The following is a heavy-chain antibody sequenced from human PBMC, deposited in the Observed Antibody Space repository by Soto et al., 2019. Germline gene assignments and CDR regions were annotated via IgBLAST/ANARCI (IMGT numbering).Heavy chain of an antibody. V-gene: IGHV1-69*12. J-gene: IGHJ6*02. Sequence: QVQLVQSGAEVKKPGSSVKVSCKASGGTFSSYAISWVRQAPGQGLEWMGGIIPIFGTANYAQKFQGRVTITADESTSTAYMERSSLRSEVTAVYYCARDARRVVVAARYYYYGLDVWGQGPTVTVSS. D-gene: IGHD2-15*01. CDR1: GGTFSSYA. CDR2: IIPIFGTA. CDR3: ARDARRVVVAARYYYYGLDV.